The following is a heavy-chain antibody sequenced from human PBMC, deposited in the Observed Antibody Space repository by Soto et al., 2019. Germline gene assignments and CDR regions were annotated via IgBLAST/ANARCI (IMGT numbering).Heavy chain of an antibody. CDR1: GFTFRGSA. V-gene: IGHV3-73*02. CDR3: TGSLLAYCSGGKCHTDYYYYGMDV. CDR2: IRTKANSYAT. J-gene: IGHJ6*02. D-gene: IGHD2-15*01. Sequence: EVQLVESGGGLVQPGESLKLCCAASGFTFRGSAMHWVRQASGKGLEWVGRIRTKANSYATAYAASVQGRFTISRDDSKSPAYLQMNSVKTEDTPVSYCTGSLLAYCSGGKCHTDYYYYGMDVWGQGTAVTVYS.